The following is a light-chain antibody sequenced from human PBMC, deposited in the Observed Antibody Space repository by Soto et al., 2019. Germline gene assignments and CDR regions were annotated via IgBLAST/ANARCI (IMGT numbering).Light chain of an antibody. Sequence: QSVLTQPASVSGSPGQSITISCTGTSSDVGTYKYVSWYQQLPGKAPKLMIYEVSNRPSGVSNRFSGSKSGNTASLTISELQAEDEADYYCSSYTSSSPYVFGTGTKLTVL. CDR3: SSYTSSSPYV. CDR1: SSDVGTYKY. CDR2: EVS. J-gene: IGLJ1*01. V-gene: IGLV2-14*01.